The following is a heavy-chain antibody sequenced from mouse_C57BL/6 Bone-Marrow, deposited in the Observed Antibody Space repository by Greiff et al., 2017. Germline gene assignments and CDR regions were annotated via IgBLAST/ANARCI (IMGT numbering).Heavy chain of an antibody. CDR2: LDPETGGT. CDR1: GYTFTDYA. D-gene: IGHD1-1*01. Sequence: QVQLQQSGAELVRPGASVTLSCKASGYTFTDYAMHWVKQTPVHGLEWIGALDPETGGTAYNQKFKGKAILTADKSSSTAYMELRSLTSEDSAVXYCTSYYPLKDYWGQGTSVTVSS. V-gene: IGHV1-15*01. CDR3: TSYYPLKDY. J-gene: IGHJ4*01.